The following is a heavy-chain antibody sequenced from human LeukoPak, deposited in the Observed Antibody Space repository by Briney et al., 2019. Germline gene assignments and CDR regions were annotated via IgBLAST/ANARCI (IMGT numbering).Heavy chain of an antibody. CDR3: ARAPYSYGYPYYYYYYMDV. V-gene: IGHV3-48*01. J-gene: IGHJ6*03. D-gene: IGHD5-18*01. CDR2: ISSSSSTI. Sequence: GGSLRLSCAASGFTFSSYSMNWVRQAPGKGLEWDSYISSSSSTIYYADSVKGRFTISRDNAKNSLYLQMNSLRAEDTAVYYCARAPYSYGYPYYYYYYMDVWGKGTTVTVSS. CDR1: GFTFSSYS.